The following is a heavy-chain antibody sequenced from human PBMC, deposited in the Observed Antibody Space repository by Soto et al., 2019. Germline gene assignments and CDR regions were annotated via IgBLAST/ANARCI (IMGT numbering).Heavy chain of an antibody. J-gene: IGHJ2*01. CDR1: GGTFISYT. CDR2: IIPILGIA. Sequence: QVQLVQSGAEVKKPGSSVKVCCKASGGTFISYTISWVRQAPGQGLEWMGRIIPILGIANYAQKFQGRVTITADKSTSTAYMELSSLRSEDTAVYYCAREGRYSYGNRINWYFDLRGRGTLVTVSS. V-gene: IGHV1-69*08. CDR3: AREGRYSYGNRINWYFDL. D-gene: IGHD5-18*01.